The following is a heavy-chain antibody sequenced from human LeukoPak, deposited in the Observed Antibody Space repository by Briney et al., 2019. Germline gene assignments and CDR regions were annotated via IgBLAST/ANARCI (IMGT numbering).Heavy chain of an antibody. CDR2: ISWNSGTI. Sequence: SLRLSCAASGFIFRDYAMHWVRQAPGKGLEWVSGISWNSGTIGYADSVKGRFTISRDNSKNTLYLQMNSLRAEDTAVYYCAKGPGAPLYYYYYMDVWGKGTTVTVSS. CDR1: GFIFRDYA. D-gene: IGHD3-10*01. J-gene: IGHJ6*03. V-gene: IGHV3-9*01. CDR3: AKGPGAPLYYYYYMDV.